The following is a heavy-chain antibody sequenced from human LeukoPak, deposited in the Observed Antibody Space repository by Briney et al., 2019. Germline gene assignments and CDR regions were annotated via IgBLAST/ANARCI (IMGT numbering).Heavy chain of an antibody. Sequence: GASVKLSCKASGCTFTSYYMHWVRQAPGQGLEWMGIINPSGGSTSYAQKFQGRVTMTRDMSTSTVYMELSSLRSEDTAVYYCARGVVPAAIDYYYMDVWGKGTTVTVSS. J-gene: IGHJ6*03. CDR1: GCTFTSYY. V-gene: IGHV1-46*01. CDR3: ARGVVPAAIDYYYMDV. CDR2: INPSGGST. D-gene: IGHD2-2*02.